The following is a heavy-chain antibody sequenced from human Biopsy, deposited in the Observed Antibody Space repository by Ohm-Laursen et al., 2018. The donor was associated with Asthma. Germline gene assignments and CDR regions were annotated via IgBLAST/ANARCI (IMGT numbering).Heavy chain of an antibody. CDR3: ARAVDYAHYYGIDV. CDR1: GYTFNSDG. CDR2: ISVYNGNT. Sequence: ASVKVSCKTSGYTFNSDGITWVRQAPGQGLEWMGWISVYNGNTKDAQKLKDRVTMITDTSTSTAYMELRSLRSDDTAVYFCARAVDYAHYYGIDVWGQGTTVTVS. D-gene: IGHD3-16*01. J-gene: IGHJ6*02. V-gene: IGHV1-18*01.